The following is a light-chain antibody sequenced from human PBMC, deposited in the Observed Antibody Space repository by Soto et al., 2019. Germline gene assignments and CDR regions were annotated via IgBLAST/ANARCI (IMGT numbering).Light chain of an antibody. V-gene: IGLV2-14*01. J-gene: IGLJ1*01. CDR2: DVS. CDR1: SGDVGGYNY. Sequence: QSALTHPASVSGSPGQSITISCTGTSGDVGGYNYVSWYQQHPGKAPKLMIYDVSNRPSGVSNRFSGSKSGNTASLTISGLQAEDEADYYCSSYTSSSTLYVFGTGTKVTVL. CDR3: SSYTSSSTLYV.